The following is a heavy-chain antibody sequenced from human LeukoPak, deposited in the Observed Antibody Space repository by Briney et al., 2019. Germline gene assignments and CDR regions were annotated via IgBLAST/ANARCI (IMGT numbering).Heavy chain of an antibody. CDR2: ISGSGGST. CDR1: GFTFSSYA. CDR3: AKTLPYGSGSYPKYYFDY. Sequence: GRSLRLSCAASGFTFSSYAMSWVRQAPGKGLEWVSAISGSGGSTYYADSVKGRFTISRDNSKNTLYLQMNSLRAEDTAVYYCAKTLPYGSGSYPKYYFDYWGQGTLVTVSS. J-gene: IGHJ4*02. V-gene: IGHV3-23*01. D-gene: IGHD3-10*01.